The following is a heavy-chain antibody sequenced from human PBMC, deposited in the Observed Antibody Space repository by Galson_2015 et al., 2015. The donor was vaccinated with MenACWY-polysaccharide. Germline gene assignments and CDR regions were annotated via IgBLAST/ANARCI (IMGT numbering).Heavy chain of an antibody. J-gene: IGHJ3*02. Sequence: SLILSCAASGSRFSNSGMHWVRQAPGKGLEWEAVIQYDGSNKVYTDSVKGQFTISRDTSTNTVFLEMNTLGVEDTAVYYCAREGSRIVFHAFDIWGQGTMVTVSS. CDR3: AREGSRIVFHAFDI. D-gene: IGHD2-2*01. CDR2: IQYDGSNK. V-gene: IGHV3-33*02. CDR1: GSRFSNSG.